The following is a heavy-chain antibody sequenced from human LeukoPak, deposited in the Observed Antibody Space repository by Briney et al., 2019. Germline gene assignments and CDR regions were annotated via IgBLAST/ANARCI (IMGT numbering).Heavy chain of an antibody. CDR3: ARESGYHGSGFDP. D-gene: IGHD3-10*01. J-gene: IGHJ5*02. Sequence: GGSLRLSCAASGFTFSSYWMHWVRQGPGKGLVRVSRIKSDGSSTSYADSVKGRFTISRDNAKNTPYLQMNSLRDEDTAVYYCARESGYHGSGFDPWGQGTLVTVSS. V-gene: IGHV3-74*01. CDR2: IKSDGSST. CDR1: GFTFSSYW.